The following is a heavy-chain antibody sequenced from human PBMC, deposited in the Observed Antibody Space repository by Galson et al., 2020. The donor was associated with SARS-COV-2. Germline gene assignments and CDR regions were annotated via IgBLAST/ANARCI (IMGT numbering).Heavy chain of an antibody. J-gene: IGHJ6*02. CDR1: GGTFSSYA. V-gene: IGHV1-69*13. Sequence: SVKVSCKASGGTFSSYAISWVRQAPGQGLEWMGGIIPIFGTANYAQKFQGRVTITADESTSTAYMELSSLRSEDTAVYYCARDLYCSSTSCYKLRDYYYGMDVWGQGTTVTVSS. CDR3: ARDLYCSSTSCYKLRDYYYGMDV. CDR2: IIPIFGTA. D-gene: IGHD2-2*02.